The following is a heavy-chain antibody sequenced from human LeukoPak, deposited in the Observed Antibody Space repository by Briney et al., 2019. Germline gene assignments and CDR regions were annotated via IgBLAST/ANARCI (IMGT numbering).Heavy chain of an antibody. D-gene: IGHD2-15*01. V-gene: IGHV4-39*07. Sequence: ETLSLTCTVSGGSISSSSYYWGWIRQPPGKGLEWIGSIFYSGRTYYNPSLKSRITISIDTSKNQFSLKLSSVTAADTAVYYCARIGYCSGGSCLHYFDYWGQGTLVTVSS. CDR1: GGSISSSSYY. CDR2: IFYSGRT. J-gene: IGHJ4*02. CDR3: ARIGYCSGGSCLHYFDY.